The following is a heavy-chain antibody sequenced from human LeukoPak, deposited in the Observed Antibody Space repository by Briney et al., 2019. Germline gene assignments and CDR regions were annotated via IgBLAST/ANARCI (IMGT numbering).Heavy chain of an antibody. J-gene: IGHJ6*02. V-gene: IGHV1-2*02. CDR1: GYNFVDYC. CDR2: INPNTGDT. CDR3: ARDALQNGYYYGSGNNILYQGMDV. Sequence: ASVKVSCKASGYNFVDYCIYWVRQAPGQGLEWMGWINPNTGDTNYAQKFQGTVTLTRDTSLSTAYMEVRRLTFDDTAVYFCARDALQNGYYYGSGNNILYQGMDVWGQGTTVTVSS. D-gene: IGHD3-10*01.